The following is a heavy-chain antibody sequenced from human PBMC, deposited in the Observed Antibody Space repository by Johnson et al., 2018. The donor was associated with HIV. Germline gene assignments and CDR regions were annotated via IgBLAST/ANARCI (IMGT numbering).Heavy chain of an antibody. CDR1: GFIVSNNY. J-gene: IGHJ3*02. D-gene: IGHD1-7*01. CDR3: ARGAPNWNYEPFSDAFDI. Sequence: VQLVESGGGVVQPGGSLRLSCGASGFIVSNNYMNWVRQTPGKGLEWVSGINWNGGSTGYADSVKGRFTISRDNAKNSLYLQMNSLRAEDTALYYCARGAPNWNYEPFSDAFDIWGQGTMVTVSS. V-gene: IGHV3-20*04. CDR2: INWNGGST.